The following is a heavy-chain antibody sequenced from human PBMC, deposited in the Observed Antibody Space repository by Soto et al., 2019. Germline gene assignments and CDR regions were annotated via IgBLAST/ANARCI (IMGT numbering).Heavy chain of an antibody. CDR3: ARELVGATDY. CDR1: GGSISSYY. J-gene: IGHJ4*02. D-gene: IGHD1-26*01. V-gene: IGHV4-59*01. Sequence: QVQLQESGPGLVKPSETLSLTCTVSGGSISSYYWSWIRQPPGKGLEWIGYIYYSGSTNYNPSLKSRVTISVDTSKNQFSLKLSSVTAADTAVYYCARELVGATDYWGQGTLVTVSS. CDR2: IYYSGST.